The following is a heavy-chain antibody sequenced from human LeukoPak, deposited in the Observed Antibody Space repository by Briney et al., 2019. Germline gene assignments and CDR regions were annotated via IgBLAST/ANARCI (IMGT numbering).Heavy chain of an antibody. CDR1: GYTFTAYY. D-gene: IGHD4-23*01. V-gene: IGHV1-2*02. Sequence: ASVKVSCKASGYTFTAYYMHWVRQAPGQGLEWMGWINPNSGGANSAEKFQGRVTLTRDTSISTAYMELSRLKSDDTAVYYCAPTTMARNYYLDYWGQGTMVTVSS. J-gene: IGHJ4*02. CDR3: APTTMARNYYLDY. CDR2: INPNSGGA.